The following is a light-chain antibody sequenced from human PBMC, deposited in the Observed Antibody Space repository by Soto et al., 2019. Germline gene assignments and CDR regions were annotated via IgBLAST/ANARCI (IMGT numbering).Light chain of an antibody. J-gene: IGKJ1*01. V-gene: IGKV1-5*03. Sequence: IQMTHSPSTLSGSLVDKVAITCRARQTISSWLAWYQQKPGKAPRLLIYKTSSLESGVPSRFSGSGSGTDFSLTISSLQPEDFATYYCQQSYSIFWTFGQGTKVDIK. CDR1: QTISSW. CDR2: KTS. CDR3: QQSYSIFWT.